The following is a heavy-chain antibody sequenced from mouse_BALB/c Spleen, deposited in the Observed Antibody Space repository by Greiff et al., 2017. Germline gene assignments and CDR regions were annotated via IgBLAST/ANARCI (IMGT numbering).Heavy chain of an antibody. J-gene: IGHJ2*01. CDR3: ARRDRFDY. Sequence: EVQLVESGGGLVKPGGSLKLSCAASGFTFSSYAMSWVRQTPEKRLEWVASISSGGSTYYPDSVKGRFTISRDNARNILYLQMSSLRSEDTAMYYCARRDRFDYWGQGTTLTVSS. CDR1: GFTFSSYA. V-gene: IGHV5-6-5*01. CDR2: ISSGGST.